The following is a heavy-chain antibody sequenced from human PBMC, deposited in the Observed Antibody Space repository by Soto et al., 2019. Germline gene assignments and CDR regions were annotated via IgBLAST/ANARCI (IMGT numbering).Heavy chain of an antibody. CDR1: GYTFTRYT. V-gene: IGHV1-3*01. D-gene: IGHD2-15*01. CDR2: INPDNGNA. J-gene: IGHJ5*02. Sequence: ASVKVSCKASGYTFTRYTMNWVRQAPGQRLEWMGWINPDNGNAKSSQKFQDRVIITRDTSASTAYMDLSSLRSEDTAVYYCARGIATGQLDPWGQGTLVTVSS. CDR3: ARGIATGQLDP.